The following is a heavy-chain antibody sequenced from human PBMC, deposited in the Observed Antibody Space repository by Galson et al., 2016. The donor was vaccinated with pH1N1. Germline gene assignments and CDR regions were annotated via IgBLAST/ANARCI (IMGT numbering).Heavy chain of an antibody. CDR1: GLTFRSYA. J-gene: IGHJ4*02. D-gene: IGHD6-19*01. CDR2: ISGGGTI. V-gene: IGHV3-23*01. Sequence: LRLSCAVSGLTFRSYAMNWVRQAPGKGPAWVSVISGGGTIHYADSVRGRFTISRDNSNNTVYLQMNSLRAEDTGVYYCAKDKRSGWSVVGGFMDHWGQGTLVTVSS. CDR3: AKDKRSGWSVVGGFMDH.